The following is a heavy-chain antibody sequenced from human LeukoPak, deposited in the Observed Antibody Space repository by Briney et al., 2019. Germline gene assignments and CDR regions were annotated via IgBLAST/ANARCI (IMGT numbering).Heavy chain of an antibody. Sequence: GASVKVSCKASGYTFTSYAMHWVRQAPGQRLEWMGWINAGNGNTKYSQKFQGRVTITRDTSASTAYMELSSLRSEDTAVYYCASQYWGSPSSNWFDPWGQGTLVTVSS. CDR3: ASQYWGSPSSNWFDP. V-gene: IGHV1-3*01. J-gene: IGHJ5*02. CDR1: GYTFTSYA. D-gene: IGHD7-27*01. CDR2: INAGNGNT.